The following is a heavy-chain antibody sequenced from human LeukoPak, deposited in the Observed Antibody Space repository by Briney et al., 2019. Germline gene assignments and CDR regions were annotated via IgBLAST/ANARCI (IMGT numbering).Heavy chain of an antibody. Sequence: PGGSLRLSCAASGFTFSSYGMLWVRQAPGKGLEWVAVILNDGSQEKYADSVKGRCTISRDNSKNTLFLQMNSLRAEDTAVYYCARDDALGDNALDIWGQGTMVTASS. CDR2: ILNDGSQE. J-gene: IGHJ3*02. CDR3: ARDDALGDNALDI. V-gene: IGHV3-33*01. D-gene: IGHD3-16*01. CDR1: GFTFSSYG.